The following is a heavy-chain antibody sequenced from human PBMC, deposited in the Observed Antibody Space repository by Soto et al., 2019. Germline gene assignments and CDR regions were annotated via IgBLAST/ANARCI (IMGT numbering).Heavy chain of an antibody. CDR3: ARGIAVAGYYYYYYMDV. CDR1: GCSISSYY. J-gene: IGHJ6*03. D-gene: IGHD6-19*01. Sequence: PSETLSLTCTVSGCSISSYYWSWIRQPPGKGLEWIGYIYYSGSTNYNPSLKSRVTISVDTSKNQFSLKLSSVTAADTAVYYCARGIAVAGYYYYYYMDVWGKGTTVTVSS. CDR2: IYYSGST. V-gene: IGHV4-59*01.